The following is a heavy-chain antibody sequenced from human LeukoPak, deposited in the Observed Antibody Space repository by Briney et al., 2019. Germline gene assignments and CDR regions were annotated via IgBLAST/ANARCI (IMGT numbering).Heavy chain of an antibody. CDR3: AKEFNRGLPDY. Sequence: GGSLRLSCAASGFTFSSYAMHWVRQAPGKGLEWVAVISYDGSDKYSADSVKGRFTISRDNSKNTLYLQMSSLRAEDTAVYYCAKEFNRGLPDYWGQGTLVTVPS. J-gene: IGHJ4*02. CDR2: ISYDGSDK. D-gene: IGHD2-21*01. CDR1: GFTFSSYA. V-gene: IGHV3-30*04.